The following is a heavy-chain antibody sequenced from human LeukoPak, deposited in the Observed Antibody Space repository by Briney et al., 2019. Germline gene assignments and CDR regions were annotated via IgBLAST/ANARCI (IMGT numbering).Heavy chain of an antibody. CDR2: IYSGGST. Sequence: GGSLRLSCAASGFTVSSNYMSWVRQAPGKGLEWVSDIYSGGSTYYADSVKGRFTISIDNSKNTLYLQMNSLRAEDTAVYYCARPGVTGYYYMDVWGKGTTVTVSS. CDR1: GFTVSSNY. V-gene: IGHV3-53*01. J-gene: IGHJ6*03. CDR3: ARPGVTGYYYMDV. D-gene: IGHD1-1*01.